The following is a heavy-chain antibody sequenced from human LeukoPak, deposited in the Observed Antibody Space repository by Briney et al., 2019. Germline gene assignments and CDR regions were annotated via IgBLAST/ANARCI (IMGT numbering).Heavy chain of an antibody. CDR2: IKQDGSEK. CDR3: ARVRTEWYIDL. J-gene: IGHJ2*01. Sequence: GGSLRLSCAASGFTFSSYWMSWVRQAPGKGLEWVANIKQDGSEKYYVDSVKGRFTISRDNAKNSLYLQLNSLRAEDTGVYYCARVRTEWYIDLWGRGTLVIVSS. V-gene: IGHV3-7*01. D-gene: IGHD1-1*01. CDR1: GFTFSSYW.